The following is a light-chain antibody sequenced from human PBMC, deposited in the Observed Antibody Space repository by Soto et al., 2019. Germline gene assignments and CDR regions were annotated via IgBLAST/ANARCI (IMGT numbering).Light chain of an antibody. J-gene: IGKJ1*01. Sequence: EIALTQSPGTLSLSPGERATLSCRASQSVSSSYLAWYQQKPGQAPRPLIYGASSRAIGIPDRFSGSGSGTDFTLTISRLEPEDFAVYYCQQYSSSPWTFGQGTKVEIK. V-gene: IGKV3-20*01. CDR3: QQYSSSPWT. CDR1: QSVSSSY. CDR2: GAS.